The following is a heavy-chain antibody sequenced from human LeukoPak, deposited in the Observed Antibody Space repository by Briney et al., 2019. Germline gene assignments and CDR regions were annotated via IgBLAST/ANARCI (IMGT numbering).Heavy chain of an antibody. CDR3: ARDYCSSTSCYEDWFDP. J-gene: IGHJ5*02. V-gene: IGHV3-66*02. Sequence: PGGSLRLSCAASGFTVSSNYMSWVRQAPGKGLEWVSVIYSGGSTYHADSVKGRFTISRDNSKNTLYLQMNSLRAEDTAVYYCARDYCSSTSCYEDWFDPWGQGTLVTVSS. D-gene: IGHD2-2*01. CDR2: IYSGGST. CDR1: GFTVSSNY.